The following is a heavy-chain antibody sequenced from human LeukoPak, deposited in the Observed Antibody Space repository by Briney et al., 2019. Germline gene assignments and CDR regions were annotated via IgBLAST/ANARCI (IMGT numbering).Heavy chain of an antibody. V-gene: IGHV5-51*01. CDR1: GYSFTSYW. CDR2: IYPGDSDT. J-gene: IGHJ6*02. Sequence: GESLKISCKGSGYSFTSYWIGWVRQMPGKGLEWMGIIYPGDSDTRYSPSFQGQVTISADKSISTAYLQWSSLKASDTAMYYCARHEGHSGDYPPYYYYGMDVWGQGTTVTVSS. CDR3: ARHEGHSGDYPPYYYYGMDV. D-gene: IGHD2-21*02.